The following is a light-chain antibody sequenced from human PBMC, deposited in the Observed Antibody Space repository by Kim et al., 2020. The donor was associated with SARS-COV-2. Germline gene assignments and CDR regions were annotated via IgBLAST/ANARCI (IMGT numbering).Light chain of an antibody. Sequence: GQSYTISCTGTSSDVGGYNYVSWYQQHPGKAPKLMIYDVSNRPSGVSNRFSGSKSGNTASLTISGLQAEDEADYYCSSYTGSSTYVFGTGTKVTVL. CDR2: DVS. CDR3: SSYTGSSTYV. CDR1: SSDVGGYNY. J-gene: IGLJ1*01. V-gene: IGLV2-14*03.